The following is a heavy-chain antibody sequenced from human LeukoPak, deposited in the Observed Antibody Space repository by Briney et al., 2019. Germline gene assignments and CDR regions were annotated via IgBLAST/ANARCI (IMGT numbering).Heavy chain of an antibody. CDR1: GYTFTSYA. Sequence: ASVKVSCKASGYTFTSYAMNWVRQAPGRGLEWMGWINTNTGNPTYAQGFTGRFVFSLDTSVSTAYLQISSLKAEDTAVYYCARQYYDILTGGSFDPWGQGTLVTVSS. D-gene: IGHD3-9*01. CDR3: ARQYYDILTGGSFDP. J-gene: IGHJ5*02. V-gene: IGHV7-4-1*02. CDR2: INTNTGNP.